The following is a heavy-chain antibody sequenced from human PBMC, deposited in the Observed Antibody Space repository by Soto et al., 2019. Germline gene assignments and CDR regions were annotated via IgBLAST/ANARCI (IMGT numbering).Heavy chain of an antibody. CDR2: INAGNGNT. Sequence: QVQLVQSGAEEKKPGASVKVSCKASGYTFTSYAMHWVRQAPGQRLEWMGWINAGNGNTKYSQKFQGRVTITRDTSASTAYMELSSLRSEDTAVYYCARGESPTGPRYDYYYYGMDVWGQGTTVTVSS. D-gene: IGHD4-17*01. CDR3: ARGESPTGPRYDYYYYGMDV. CDR1: GYTFTSYA. V-gene: IGHV1-3*05. J-gene: IGHJ6*02.